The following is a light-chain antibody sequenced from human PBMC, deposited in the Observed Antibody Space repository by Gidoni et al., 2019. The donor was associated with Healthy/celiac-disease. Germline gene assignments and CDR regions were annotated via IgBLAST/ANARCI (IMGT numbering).Light chain of an antibody. CDR1: SSNIGSNT. CDR2: SNN. J-gene: IGLJ3*02. V-gene: IGLV1-44*01. CDR3: AAWDDSLNGPNWV. Sequence: QSVLPQPPSASGTPGQRGTTSCSGSSSNIGSNTVNWYQQLPGTAPKLLIYSNNQRPSGVPDRFSGSKSGTSASLAISGLQSEDEADYYCAAWDDSLNGPNWVFGGGTKLTVL.